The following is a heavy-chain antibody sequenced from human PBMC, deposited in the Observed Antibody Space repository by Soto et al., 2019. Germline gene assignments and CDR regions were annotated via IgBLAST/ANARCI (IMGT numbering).Heavy chain of an antibody. J-gene: IGHJ4*02. CDR1: GFPFSSYW. V-gene: IGHV3-7*01. D-gene: IGHD3-10*01. CDR3: ARPTVRVAPSY. Sequence: VGSVRLTGVASGFPFSSYWMSWVRQAPGKGLEWVANIKQDGSEKYYVDSVKGRFTISRDNAKNSLYLQMNSLRAEDTAVYYCARPTVRVAPSYWGQGTLVTVSS. CDR2: IKQDGSEK.